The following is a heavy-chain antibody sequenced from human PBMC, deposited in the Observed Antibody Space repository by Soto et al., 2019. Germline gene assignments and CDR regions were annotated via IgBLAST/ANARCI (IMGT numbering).Heavy chain of an antibody. D-gene: IGHD5-18*01. CDR1: GFTFSSYA. J-gene: IGHJ4*02. V-gene: IGHV3-30*04. CDR3: AAGYSFGDY. CDR2: ISNDGSNK. Sequence: QVQLVESGGGVVQPGRSLRLSCAASGFTFSSYAMHWVRQAPGKGLEWVAVISNDGSNKHYGDPVKGRFTIPRDNSKNTLYLQMNSLRAEDTAVYYCAAGYSFGDYWGQGALVTVSS.